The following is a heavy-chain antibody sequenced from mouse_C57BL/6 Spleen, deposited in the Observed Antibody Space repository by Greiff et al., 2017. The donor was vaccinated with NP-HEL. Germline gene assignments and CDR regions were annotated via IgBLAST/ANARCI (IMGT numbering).Heavy chain of an antibody. Sequence: VKLMESGAELARPGASVKMSCKASGYTFTSYTMHWVKQRPGQGLEWIGYINPSSGYTKYNQKFKDKATLTADKSSSTAYMQLSSLTSEDSAVYYCARSWEDYWGQGTSVTVSS. V-gene: IGHV1-4*01. CDR3: ARSWEDY. J-gene: IGHJ4*01. D-gene: IGHD4-1*01. CDR2: INPSSGYT. CDR1: GYTFTSYT.